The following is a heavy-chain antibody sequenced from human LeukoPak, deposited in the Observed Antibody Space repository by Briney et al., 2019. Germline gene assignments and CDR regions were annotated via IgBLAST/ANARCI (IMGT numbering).Heavy chain of an antibody. D-gene: IGHD3-22*01. CDR1: GYSFTSHW. J-gene: IGHJ3*02. Sequence: MLGESLKISCKGSGYSFTSHWIGWMRQMPGKGLDWMGIIYPGDSETRYSPSFQGQVTISADKSISTAYLQWSSLKASDTAMYYCARRYYYDSSGYYLAHDAFDIWGQGTMVTVSS. CDR3: ARRYYYDSSGYYLAHDAFDI. V-gene: IGHV5-51*01. CDR2: IYPGDSET.